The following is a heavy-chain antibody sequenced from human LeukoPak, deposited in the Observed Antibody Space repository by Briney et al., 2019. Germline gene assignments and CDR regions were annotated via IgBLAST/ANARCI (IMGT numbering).Heavy chain of an antibody. Sequence: GGSLRLSCAASGFXFSSYSMNWVRQAPGKGQEWVSYISSSSTIYYADSVKGRFTISRDNSKNTLYLQMTSLRADDTAVYYCARGGSAWFGGIDYWGQGTLVTVSS. CDR2: ISSSSTI. CDR3: ARGGSAWFGGIDY. J-gene: IGHJ4*02. V-gene: IGHV3-48*01. CDR1: GFXFSSYS. D-gene: IGHD3-10*01.